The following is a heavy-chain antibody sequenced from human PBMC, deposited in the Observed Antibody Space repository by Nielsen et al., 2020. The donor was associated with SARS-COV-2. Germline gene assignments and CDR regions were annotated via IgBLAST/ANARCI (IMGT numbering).Heavy chain of an antibody. CDR2: ISAST. J-gene: IGHJ5*02. V-gene: IGHV3-23*01. CDR3: ARGVPKIDP. Sequence: GESLKISCVVSGFTISTYAMSWVRQAPGKGLEWVSAISASTYYADSVKGRFTISRDNSKNTLYLQMNSLRAEDTAVYYCARGVPKIDPWGQGTLVTVSS. D-gene: IGHD3-10*01. CDR1: GFTISTYA.